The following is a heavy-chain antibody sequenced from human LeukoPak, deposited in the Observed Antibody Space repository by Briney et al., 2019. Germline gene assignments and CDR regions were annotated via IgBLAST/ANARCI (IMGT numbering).Heavy chain of an antibody. V-gene: IGHV3-74*01. CDR1: GFTFSSTW. CDR3: AREGRYDFWSGYNYFDY. Sequence: SGGSLSLSGAASGFTFSSTWLHWFGQPPGRGWCGFYGIISDGSSTSYADSVKGRFTISRDNAKNTLYLQMNSLRAEDTAVYYCAREGRYDFWSGYNYFDYWGQGTLVTVSS. CDR2: IISDGSST. J-gene: IGHJ4*02. D-gene: IGHD3-3*01.